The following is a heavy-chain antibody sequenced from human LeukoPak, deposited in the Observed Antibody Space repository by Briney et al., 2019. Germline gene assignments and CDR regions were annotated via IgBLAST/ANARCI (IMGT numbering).Heavy chain of an antibody. Sequence: SETLSLTCAVYGGSFSGYYWSWIRQPPGKGLEWIGEINHSGSTNYNPSLKSRVTISVDTSKNQFSLKLSSVTAADTAVYCCARGPPSYTAMVGGDYDYWGQGTLVTVSS. D-gene: IGHD5-18*01. CDR2: INHSGST. J-gene: IGHJ4*02. CDR1: GGSFSGYY. CDR3: ARGPPSYTAMVGGDYDY. V-gene: IGHV4-34*01.